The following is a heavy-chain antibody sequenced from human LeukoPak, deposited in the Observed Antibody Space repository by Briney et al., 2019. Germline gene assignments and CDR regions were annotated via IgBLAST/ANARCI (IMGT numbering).Heavy chain of an antibody. CDR2: IYHSGST. CDR3: ARDDGGSSSSRYYYYMDV. Sequence: PSETLSLTCTVSGGSISSSSYYWGWIRQPPGKGLEWIGSIYHSGSTYYNPSLKSRVTISVDTSKNQFSLKLSSVTAADTAVYYCARDDGGSSSSRYYYYMDVWGKGTTVTVSS. J-gene: IGHJ6*03. V-gene: IGHV4-39*07. D-gene: IGHD6-6*01. CDR1: GGSISSSSYY.